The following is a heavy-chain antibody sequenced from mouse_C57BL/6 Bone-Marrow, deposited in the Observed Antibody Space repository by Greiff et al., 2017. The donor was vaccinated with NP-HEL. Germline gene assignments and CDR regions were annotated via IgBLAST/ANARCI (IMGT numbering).Heavy chain of an antibody. Sequence: EVQLQQSGAELVRPGASVTLSCTASGFTITDDYMHWVKQRPEQGLEWIGWIDPENGDTEYASTFQGKATITADTSSNTAFLQLSSLTSEDTAVCDCTTVDYGGFAYWGQGTLVTVSA. V-gene: IGHV14-4*01. D-gene: IGHD2-4*01. CDR3: TTVDYGGFAY. J-gene: IGHJ3*01. CDR1: GFTITDDY. CDR2: IDPENGDT.